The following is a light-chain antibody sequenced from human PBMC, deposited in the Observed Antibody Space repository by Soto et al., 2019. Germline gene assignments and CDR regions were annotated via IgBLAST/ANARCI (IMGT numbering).Light chain of an antibody. J-gene: IGLJ2*01. Sequence: QSALTQPASVSGSPGQSITISCTGTTSDIGDYNFVSWYQQYPGKVPKLLIYDVSNRPSGISNRFSGSKSGNTASLTISGLQAEDEASYYCSSFTINSGLVVFGGGTKLTVL. CDR1: TSDIGDYNF. V-gene: IGLV2-14*01. CDR3: SSFTINSGLVV. CDR2: DVS.